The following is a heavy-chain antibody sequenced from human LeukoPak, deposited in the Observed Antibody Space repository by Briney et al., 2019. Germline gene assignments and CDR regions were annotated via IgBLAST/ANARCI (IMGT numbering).Heavy chain of an antibody. D-gene: IGHD3/OR15-3a*01. CDR1: GFXFSSYS. CDR3: ARAGSNFDY. J-gene: IGHJ4*02. V-gene: IGHV3-21*01. Sequence: GGSLRLSCAASGFXFSSYSINWLRQAPGKGLEWVSSISSSGSSMYYADSVKDRFTISRDNAKNSLYLQMNSLRAEDTAVYYCARAGSNFDYWGQGTLVTVSS. CDR2: ISSSGSSM.